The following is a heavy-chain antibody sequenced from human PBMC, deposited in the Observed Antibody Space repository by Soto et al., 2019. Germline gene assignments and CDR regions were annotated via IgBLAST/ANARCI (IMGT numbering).Heavy chain of an antibody. CDR1: GYTFTSYG. J-gene: IGHJ6*02. CDR2: ISAYNGNT. V-gene: IGHV1-18*01. CDR3: ERVKYSPHDYYYYGMDV. D-gene: IGHD5-18*01. Sequence: QVQLVQSGAEVKKPGASVKVSCKASGYTFTSYGISWVRQTPGQGHEWMVWISAYNGNTNYAQKHHGRATMTTGPSTSTAYMGLRSLRPDDTAVYYCERVKYSPHDYYYYGMDVWGQGTTVTVSS.